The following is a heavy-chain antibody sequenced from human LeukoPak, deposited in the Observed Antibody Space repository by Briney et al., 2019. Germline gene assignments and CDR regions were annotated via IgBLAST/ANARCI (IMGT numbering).Heavy chain of an antibody. Sequence: SETLSLTCTVSGGSISSGGYYWSWIRQPPGKGLEWIGYIYHSGSTYYNPSLKSRVTISVDRSKNQFSLKLSSVTPEDTAVYYCARGGPYSGQFQHWGRGTLVTVSS. J-gene: IGHJ1*01. CDR2: IYHSGST. D-gene: IGHD6-19*01. V-gene: IGHV4-30-2*01. CDR1: GGSISSGGYY. CDR3: ARGGPYSGQFQH.